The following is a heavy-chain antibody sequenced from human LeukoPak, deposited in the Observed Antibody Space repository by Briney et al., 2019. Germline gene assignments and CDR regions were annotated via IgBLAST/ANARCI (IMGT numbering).Heavy chain of an antibody. V-gene: IGHV3-74*01. Sequence: GGSLRLSCAASGFTFNNYWIHWVRQVPGKGLVWVSRINNDGSSASYVDSMKGRFTISRDNAKNTLFLQMNSLRAEDTAVYYCARRGTGHGMDVWGQGTTVIVSS. CDR2: INNDGSSA. CDR1: GFTFNNYW. J-gene: IGHJ6*02. CDR3: ARRGTGHGMDV. D-gene: IGHD1-1*01.